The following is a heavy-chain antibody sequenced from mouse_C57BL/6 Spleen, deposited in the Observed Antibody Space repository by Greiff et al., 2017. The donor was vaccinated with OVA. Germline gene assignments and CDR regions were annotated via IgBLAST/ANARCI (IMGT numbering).Heavy chain of an antibody. J-gene: IGHJ2*01. CDR3: AHGETSSVDY. D-gene: IGHD1-1*01. CDR2: IYPSDSET. CDR1: GYTFTSYW. Sequence: QVQLQQPGAELVRPGSSVKLSCKASGYTFTSYWMHWVKQRPVQGLEWIGNIYPSDSETQYNQKFKDKATLTVDKSSSTASMQLSSLTSEDAAVYYCAHGETSSVDYWGQGTTLTVSS. V-gene: IGHV1-52*01.